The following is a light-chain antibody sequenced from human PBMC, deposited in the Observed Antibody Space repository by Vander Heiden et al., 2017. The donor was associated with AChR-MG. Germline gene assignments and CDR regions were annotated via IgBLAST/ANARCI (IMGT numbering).Light chain of an antibody. CDR2: DAV. CDR3: QQYGSSPNT. Sequence: PGESATLPCVASHRLDLCYAAWCQQKPGLAPRLLIYDAVTRATGIPDRFSGSGSGTDFTLTISRLEPEEFAVYYCQQYGSSPNTFGQGARVEIK. CDR1: HRLDLCY. V-gene: IGKV3D-20*01. J-gene: IGKJ5*01.